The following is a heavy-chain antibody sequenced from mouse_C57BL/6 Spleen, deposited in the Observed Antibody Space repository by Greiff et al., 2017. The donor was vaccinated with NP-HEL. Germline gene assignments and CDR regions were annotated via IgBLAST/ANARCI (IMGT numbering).Heavy chain of an antibody. J-gene: IGHJ2*01. Sequence: VKLQESGAELVKPGASVKMSCKASGYTFTTYPIEWMKQNHGKSLEWIGNFHPYNDDTKYNEKFKGKATLTVEKSSSTVYLELSRLTSDDSAVYYCARRGNYYGSSLYFDYWGQGTTLTVSS. CDR3: ARRGNYYGSSLYFDY. CDR1: GYTFTTYP. D-gene: IGHD1-1*01. V-gene: IGHV1-47*01. CDR2: FHPYNDDT.